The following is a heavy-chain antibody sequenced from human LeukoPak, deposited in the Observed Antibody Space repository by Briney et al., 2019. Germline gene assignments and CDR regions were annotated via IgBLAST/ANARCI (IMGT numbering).Heavy chain of an antibody. CDR1: GGTFSSYA. V-gene: IGHV1-69*01. J-gene: IGHJ4*02. Sequence: SVKVSCKASGGTFSSYAISWVRQAPGQGLEWMGGIIPIFGTANYAQKFQGRVTITADESTSTAYMEPSGLRSEDTAVYYCASSLIVVVPAARGLGDWGQGTLVTVSS. CDR2: IIPIFGTA. D-gene: IGHD2-2*01. CDR3: ASSLIVVVPAARGLGD.